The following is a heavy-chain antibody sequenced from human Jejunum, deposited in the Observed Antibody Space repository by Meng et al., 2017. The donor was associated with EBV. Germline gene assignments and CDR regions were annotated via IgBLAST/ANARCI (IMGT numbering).Heavy chain of an antibody. D-gene: IGHD3-16*02. CDR1: RGSFSGYY. CDR3: ARVAFSYTTRSLDS. CDR2: INHSGST. Sequence: QVELQQWGAGLLKPSENLSLTCSVYRGSFSGYYWSWIRQHPGKGLEWIGEINHSGSTNYNPSLRSRVTISVETSKNQFSLRLNSVTAADTAVYYCARVAFSYTTRSLDSWGQGTLVTVSS. V-gene: IGHV4-34*02. J-gene: IGHJ4*02.